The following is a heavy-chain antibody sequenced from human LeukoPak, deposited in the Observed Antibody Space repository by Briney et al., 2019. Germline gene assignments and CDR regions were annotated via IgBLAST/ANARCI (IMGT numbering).Heavy chain of an antibody. CDR2: ISSSSSYI. CDR1: GFTFSSYS. CDR3: ARGGPYDSSGYSFDY. J-gene: IGHJ4*02. D-gene: IGHD3-22*01. V-gene: IGHV3-21*01. Sequence: GGSLSLSCAASGFTFSSYSMNWVRQAPGKGLEWVSSISSSSSYIYYADSVKGRFTISRDNATNSLYLQINSLRAEDTAVYYCARGGPYDSSGYSFDYWGQGTLVTVSS.